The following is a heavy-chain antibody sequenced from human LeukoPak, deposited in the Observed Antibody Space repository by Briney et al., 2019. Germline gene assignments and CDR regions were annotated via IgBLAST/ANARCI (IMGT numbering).Heavy chain of an antibody. CDR2: ISGSGGST. D-gene: IGHD1-1*01. CDR3: AKARYHYYYYGMDV. J-gene: IGHJ6*02. Sequence: GGSLKLSCAASGFTFSSYAMSWVRQAPGKGLEWVSVISGSGGSTYYADSVKGRFTISRDNSKNTLYLQMNSLRAEDTAVYYCAKARYHYYYYGMDVWGQGTTVTVSS. V-gene: IGHV3-23*01. CDR1: GFTFSSYA.